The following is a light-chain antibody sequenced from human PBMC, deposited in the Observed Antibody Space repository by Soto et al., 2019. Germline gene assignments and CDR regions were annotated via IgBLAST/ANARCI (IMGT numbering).Light chain of an antibody. CDR3: QQRSNWPSIT. Sequence: EFVLTQSPATLSLSPGERATLPCRASQSVSSYLAWYQQKPGQAPRLLIYDASNRATGIPARFSGSGSGTDFTLTISSLEPEDFAVYYCQQRSNWPSITFGQGRRLEVK. J-gene: IGKJ5*01. CDR1: QSVSSY. CDR2: DAS. V-gene: IGKV3-11*01.